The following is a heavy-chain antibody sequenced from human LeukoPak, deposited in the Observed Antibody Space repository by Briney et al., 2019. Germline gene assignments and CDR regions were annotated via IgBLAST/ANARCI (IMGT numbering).Heavy chain of an antibody. D-gene: IGHD5-12*01. Sequence: PGGSLRLSCATSGFIFSSCAMSWVRQAPGKGLEWVSVISGSGGSTNYAESVKGRFTISRDNSKNTLYLQMNSLRVEDTAVYYCAKHRGRDGGYLFDYWGQGTLVTVSS. CDR1: GFIFSSCA. CDR3: AKHRGRDGGYLFDY. V-gene: IGHV3-23*01. CDR2: ISGSGGST. J-gene: IGHJ4*02.